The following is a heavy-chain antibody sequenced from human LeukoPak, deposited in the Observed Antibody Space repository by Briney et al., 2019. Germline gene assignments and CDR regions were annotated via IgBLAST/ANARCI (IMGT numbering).Heavy chain of an antibody. V-gene: IGHV3-66*01. CDR1: GFTVSSNY. D-gene: IGHD6-19*01. Sequence: GGSLRLSCAVSGFTVSSNYMNWVRQAPGKGLEWVSIIYSGGSTYHADSVKGRFTISRDSSKNTLYLQMNSLGPEDTAVYYCARDDGSGGPFDYWGQGTLVTVSS. CDR2: IYSGGST. J-gene: IGHJ4*02. CDR3: ARDDGSGGPFDY.